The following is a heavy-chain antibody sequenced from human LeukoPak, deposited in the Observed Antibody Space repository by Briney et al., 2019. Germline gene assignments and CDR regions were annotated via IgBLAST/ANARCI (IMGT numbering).Heavy chain of an antibody. CDR3: ARDSSGYP. CDR2: IKEDGSEK. V-gene: IGHV3-7*01. CDR1: GFTFSTYW. Sequence: PGGSLRLSCAASGFTFSTYWMSWVRQAPGKGLEWVANIKEDGSEKYYGDSVKGRFTISRDSAKNSLYLEMNSLRVEDTALYYCARDSSGYPWGQGTLVTVSS. J-gene: IGHJ5*02. D-gene: IGHD3-22*01.